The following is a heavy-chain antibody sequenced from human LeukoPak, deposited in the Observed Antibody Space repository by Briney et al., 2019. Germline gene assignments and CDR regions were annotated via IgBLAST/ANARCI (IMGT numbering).Heavy chain of an antibody. D-gene: IGHD3-22*01. CDR1: GFTFSSYG. CDR3: ARDFVAYDSSGYPPFVDY. V-gene: IGHV3-33*01. Sequence: PGGSLRLSCAASGFTFSSYGMHWVRQAPGKGLEWVAVIWYDGSDKYYADSLKGRFTISRDNSKNTLFLQMNSLGAEDTAVYYCARDFVAYDSSGYPPFVDYWGQGTLVTVSS. CDR2: IWYDGSDK. J-gene: IGHJ4*02.